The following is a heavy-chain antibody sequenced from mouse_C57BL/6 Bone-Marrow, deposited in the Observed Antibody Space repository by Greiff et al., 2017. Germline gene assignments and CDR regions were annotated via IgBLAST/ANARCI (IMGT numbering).Heavy chain of an antibody. CDR2: IRNKANGYTT. CDR3: ARYKDYGPTWFAY. J-gene: IGHJ3*01. D-gene: IGHD1-1*01. V-gene: IGHV7-3*01. CDR1: GFTFTDYY. Sequence: EVKLMESGGGLVQPGGSLSLSCAASGFTFTDYYMSWVRQPPGKALEWLGFIRNKANGYTTEYSASVKGRFTISSDNSQSILYLQMNALRAEDSATYYCARYKDYGPTWFAYWGQGTLVTVSA.